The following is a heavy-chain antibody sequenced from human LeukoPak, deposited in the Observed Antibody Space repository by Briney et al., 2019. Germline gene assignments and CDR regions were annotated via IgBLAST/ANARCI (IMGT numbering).Heavy chain of an antibody. CDR1: GFTFSSYW. CDR2: ISSSGSTI. Sequence: PGGSLRLSCAASGFTFSSYWMSWVRQAPGKGLEWVSYISSSGSTIYYADSVKGRFTISRDNAKNSLYLQMNSLRAEDTAVYYCARDAPYSGSSPWGQGTLVTVSS. J-gene: IGHJ5*02. V-gene: IGHV3-48*04. CDR3: ARDAPYSGSSP. D-gene: IGHD1-26*01.